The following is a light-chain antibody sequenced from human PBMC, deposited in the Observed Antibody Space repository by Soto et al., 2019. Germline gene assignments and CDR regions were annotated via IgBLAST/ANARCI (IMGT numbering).Light chain of an antibody. J-gene: IGKJ1*01. CDR2: GAS. Sequence: EIVMTQSPATLSVSPGERATLSCRASQSVTSNLAWYQQKPGQAPRLLIDGASSRATVIPARFSSSGSGNESTPTISILQSEYFAFYYRQQYNNSPTFGQGTKVDI. V-gene: IGKV3-15*01. CDR1: QSVTSN. CDR3: QQYNNSPT.